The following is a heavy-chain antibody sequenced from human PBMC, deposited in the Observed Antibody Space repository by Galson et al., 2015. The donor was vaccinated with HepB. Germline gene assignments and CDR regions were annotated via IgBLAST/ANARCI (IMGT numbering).Heavy chain of an antibody. J-gene: IGHJ6*02. CDR3: ARIQDSSGTSSSMDV. D-gene: IGHD6-19*01. CDR1: GFSLSTSGMC. V-gene: IGHV2-70*11. CDR2: IDWDDDK. Sequence: PALVKPTQALTLTCTFSGFSLSTSGMCVSWIRQPPGKALEWLARIDWDDDKYYSTSLKTRLTISKDTSKNQVVLTMTNMDPVDTATYYCARIQDSSGTSSSMDVWGHGTTVTVSS.